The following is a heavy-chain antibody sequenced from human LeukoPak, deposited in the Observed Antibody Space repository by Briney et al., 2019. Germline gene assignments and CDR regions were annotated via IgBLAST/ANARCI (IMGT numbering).Heavy chain of an antibody. Sequence: SETLSLTCAVYGGSFSGYYWSWIRQPPGKGLEWIGEINHSGSTNYNPSLKSRVTISVDTSKNQFSLKLSSVTAADTAVYYCARHVALDSRPLDYWGQGTLVTVSS. J-gene: IGHJ4*02. V-gene: IGHV4-34*01. CDR2: INHSGST. D-gene: IGHD3-22*01. CDR1: GGSFSGYY. CDR3: ARHVALDSRPLDY.